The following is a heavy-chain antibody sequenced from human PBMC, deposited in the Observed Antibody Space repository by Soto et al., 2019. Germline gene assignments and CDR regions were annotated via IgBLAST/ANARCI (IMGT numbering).Heavy chain of an antibody. Sequence: SETLSLTCTVSGGSISSSSHYWGWIRQPPGKGLEWIGSIYYSGSTYYNPSLKSRVTISVDTSKNQFSLKLSSVAAADTAVYYCARDQYWSYGNYYYYGMDVWGQGTTVTVSS. J-gene: IGHJ6*02. CDR1: GGSISSSSHY. D-gene: IGHD5-18*01. CDR3: ARDQYWSYGNYYYYGMDV. V-gene: IGHV4-39*02. CDR2: IYYSGST.